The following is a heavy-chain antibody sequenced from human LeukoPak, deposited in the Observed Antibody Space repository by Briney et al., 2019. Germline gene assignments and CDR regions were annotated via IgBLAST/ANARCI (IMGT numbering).Heavy chain of an antibody. CDR3: ARGRYEGDYGDYYYYYMDV. CDR2: IIPIFGTA. J-gene: IGHJ6*03. Sequence: SVKVSCKASGYTFTTYYVHWVRQAPGQGLEWMGGIIPIFGTANYAQKFQGRVTITADESTSTAYMELSSLRSEDTAVYYCARGRYEGDYGDYYYYYMDVWGKGTTVTISS. V-gene: IGHV1-69*13. CDR1: GYTFTTYY. D-gene: IGHD4-17*01.